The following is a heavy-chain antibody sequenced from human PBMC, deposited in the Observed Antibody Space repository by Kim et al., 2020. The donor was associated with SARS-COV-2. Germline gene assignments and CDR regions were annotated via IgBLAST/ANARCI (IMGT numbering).Heavy chain of an antibody. J-gene: IGHJ6*01. V-gene: IGHV1-69*08. CDR2: IITNTGNP. CDR3: ARDEGIFTDYDSYFYYYGM. Sequence: SVKVSCKASGYTFTSYTLNWVRQAPGQGLEWMGWIITNTGNPTYAQDFFPSDQITEGKTTSTTYRHMSRLRSAATAVNNSARDEGIFTDYDSYFYYYGM. CDR1: GYTFTSYT. D-gene: IGHD3-9*01.